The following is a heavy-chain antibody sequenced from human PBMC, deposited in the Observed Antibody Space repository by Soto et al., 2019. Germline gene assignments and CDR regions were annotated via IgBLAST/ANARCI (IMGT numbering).Heavy chain of an antibody. Sequence: EMQLVQSGGGLVRPGGSLRLSCEVSGFNFTAYWMHWVRQAPGKGLEWVSRIDHDGSSTTFADSVKGLFTISRDNVKNRMYLQMNSLRAEDTAVYRCVRDLNGPSRGPNYGWFDLCGQGSLVTVSS. CDR2: IDHDGSST. CDR3: VRDLNGPSRGPNYGWFDL. J-gene: IGHJ5*02. CDR1: GFNFTAYW. V-gene: IGHV3-74*03. D-gene: IGHD3-16*01.